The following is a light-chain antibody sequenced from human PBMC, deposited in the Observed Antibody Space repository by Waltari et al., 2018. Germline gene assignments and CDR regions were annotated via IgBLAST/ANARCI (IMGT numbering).Light chain of an antibody. CDR1: QSISSW. CDR2: KAS. V-gene: IGKV1-5*03. Sequence: DIQMTQSPSTLSASVGDRVTITCRASQSISSWLAWYQQKPGKAPKLLIYKASSLESGVPSRFSGSGSGTDFTLTISSLQPEDFATYYCQQSYSTPPERYTFGQGTKLEIK. J-gene: IGKJ2*01. CDR3: QQSYSTPPERYT.